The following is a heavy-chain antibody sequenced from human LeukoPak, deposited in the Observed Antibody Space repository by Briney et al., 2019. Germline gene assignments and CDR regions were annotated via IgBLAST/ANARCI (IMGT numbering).Heavy chain of an antibody. J-gene: IGHJ5*02. CDR1: GGSISSYY. CDR3: ARGSNYYDSGKGWFDP. D-gene: IGHD3-10*01. CDR2: IYYSGST. Sequence: SETLSLTCTVSGGSISSYYWSWIRQPPGKGLEWIGYIYYSGSTNYNPSLKSRVTISGDTSKNQFSLKLRSVTAADTAVYYCARGSNYYDSGKGWFDPWGQGTLVTVSS. V-gene: IGHV4-59*01.